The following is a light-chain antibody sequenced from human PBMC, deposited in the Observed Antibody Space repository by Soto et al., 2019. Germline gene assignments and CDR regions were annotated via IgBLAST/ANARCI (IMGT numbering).Light chain of an antibody. CDR3: EQRSNWLT. CDR1: QGVGSY. CDR2: DAY. V-gene: IGKV3-11*01. J-gene: IGKJ4*01. Sequence: VMKQAPATRSLSPGEGSTRSCRASQGVGSYLAWYQHKPGQAPRLLIYDAYNRVSGIPARFSGSGSGTDFTLPISCVEPEDVGVYYCEQRSNWLTFGGGTKVDI.